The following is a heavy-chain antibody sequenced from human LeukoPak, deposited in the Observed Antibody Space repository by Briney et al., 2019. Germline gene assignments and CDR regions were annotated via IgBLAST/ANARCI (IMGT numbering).Heavy chain of an antibody. CDR2: IYPGDSDT. CDR1: GYSFTSYW. V-gene: IGHV5-51*01. D-gene: IGHD1-26*01. Sequence: GESLKISCKGSGYSFTSYWIGWVRQMPGKGLEWMGIIYPGDSDTRYSPSFQGQDTISADKSISTAYLQWSSLKASDTAMYYCARQSFIPSGTGGMDVWGQGTTVTVSS. J-gene: IGHJ6*02. CDR3: ARQSFIPSGTGGMDV.